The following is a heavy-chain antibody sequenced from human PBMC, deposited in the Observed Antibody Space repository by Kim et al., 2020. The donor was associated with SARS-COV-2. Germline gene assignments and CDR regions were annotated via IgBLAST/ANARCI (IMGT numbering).Heavy chain of an antibody. CDR2: ISSSSSYI. V-gene: IGHV3-21*01. CDR1: GFTFSSYS. D-gene: IGHD6-19*01. J-gene: IGHJ5*02. Sequence: GGSLRLSCAASGFTFSSYSMNWVRQAPGKGLEWVSSISSSSSYIYYADSVKGRFTISRDNAKNSLYLQMNSLRAEDTAVYYCAREGGGSSGWSWFDPWGQGTLVIVSS. CDR3: AREGGGSSGWSWFDP.